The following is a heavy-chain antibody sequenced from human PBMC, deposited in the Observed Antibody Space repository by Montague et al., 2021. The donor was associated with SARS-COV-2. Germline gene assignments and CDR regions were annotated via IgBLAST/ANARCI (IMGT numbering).Heavy chain of an antibody. D-gene: IGHD3-9*01. V-gene: IGHV2-70*11. J-gene: IGHJ3*02. Sequence: PALVKPTQTLTLTCTFSGFSLSTSGMCVGWIRQPPGKALEWLARIDWDDDKYYSTSLKTRLTISKDTSKNQVVLTMTNMDPVDTATYYCARGYYDILTGYLDAFDIWGQGTMVTVSS. CDR2: IDWDDDK. CDR3: ARGYYDILTGYLDAFDI. CDR1: GFSLSTSGMC.